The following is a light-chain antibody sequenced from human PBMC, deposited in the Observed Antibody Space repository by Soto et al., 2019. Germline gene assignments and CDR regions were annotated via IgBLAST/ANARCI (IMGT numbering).Light chain of an antibody. CDR1: KSIRSY. V-gene: IGKV1-39*01. Sequence: DIQMTQSTSSLSASVGDRVTITCRASKSIRSYLNWYQQKPGKAPKVLLYAASSLQSGVPSRFSASGSGTDFTLTITSLQPEDFATYYWQQSYTTPYDFVQGTRLEIK. J-gene: IGKJ2*01. CDR3: QQSYTTPYD. CDR2: AAS.